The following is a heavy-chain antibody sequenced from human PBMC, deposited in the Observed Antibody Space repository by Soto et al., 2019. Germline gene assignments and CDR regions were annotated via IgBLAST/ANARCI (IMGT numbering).Heavy chain of an antibody. Sequence: SETLSLTCTVSGGSISSSSYYWGWIRQPPGKGLEWIGSIYYSGTTYYNPSLKSRVTISVDTSKNQFSLKLSSVTAADTAVYYCAIIVSGQWLAKIDYWGQGNLVTVPS. CDR3: AIIVSGQWLAKIDY. J-gene: IGHJ4*02. CDR1: GGSISSSSYY. D-gene: IGHD6-19*01. CDR2: IYYSGTT. V-gene: IGHV4-39*01.